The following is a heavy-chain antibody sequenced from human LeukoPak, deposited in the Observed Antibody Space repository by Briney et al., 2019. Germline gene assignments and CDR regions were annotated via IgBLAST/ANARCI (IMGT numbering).Heavy chain of an antibody. J-gene: IGHJ6*03. Sequence: GGSLRLSCAASGFTLSSYWMSWVRQAPGKGLEWVANIKQDGSEKYYVDSVKGRFTISRDNAKNSLYLQMNSLRAEDTAVYYCARAGEDFWSGYFYYYYMDVWGKGTTVTVSS. CDR2: IKQDGSEK. CDR3: ARAGEDFWSGYFYYYYMDV. D-gene: IGHD3-3*01. CDR1: GFTLSSYW. V-gene: IGHV3-7*01.